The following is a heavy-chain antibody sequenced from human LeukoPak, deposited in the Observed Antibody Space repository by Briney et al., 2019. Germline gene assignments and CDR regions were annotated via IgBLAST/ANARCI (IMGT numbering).Heavy chain of an antibody. D-gene: IGHD5-18*01. Sequence: PSETLSLTCAVYGGSFSSSSYYWGWIRQPPGKGLEWIGSIYYSGDTYYSPSLKSRVTISVDTSKSQFSLKLSSVTAADTAVYYCARLRGYTYGPPGYWGQGTLVTVSS. CDR1: GGSFSSSSYY. CDR2: IYYSGDT. J-gene: IGHJ4*02. CDR3: ARLRGYTYGPPGY. V-gene: IGHV4-39*01.